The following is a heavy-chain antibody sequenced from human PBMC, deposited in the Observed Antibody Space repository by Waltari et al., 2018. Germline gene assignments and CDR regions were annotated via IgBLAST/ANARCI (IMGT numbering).Heavy chain of an antibody. CDR1: GGSISSSY. V-gene: IGHV4-59*01. J-gene: IGHJ6*03. D-gene: IGHD3-10*01. CDR2: IYYSGRT. CDR3: ARQITSIYYMDV. Sequence: QVQLQESGPGLVKPSETLSLTCTVSGGSISSSYWSWIRQPPGKGLEWIGYIYYSGRTNYNPSLTSRVTISVDTSKNQFSLKLSSVTAADTAVYYCARQITSIYYMDVWGKGTTVTVSS.